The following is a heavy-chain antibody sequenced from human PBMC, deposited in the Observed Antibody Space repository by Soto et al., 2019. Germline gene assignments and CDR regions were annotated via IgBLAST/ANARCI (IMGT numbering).Heavy chain of an antibody. V-gene: IGHV3-23*01. CDR2: ISDTGGST. CDR1: GFTFSNYA. Sequence: LRLSCAASGFTFSNYAMSWVRQAPGKGLKWVSVISDTGGSTYYADSVKGRFTISRDNSKNALFLEMSSLRAEDTAVYYCAKGGASGYYYIYYFDLWGQGTQVTSPQ. D-gene: IGHD3-22*01. CDR3: AKGGASGYYYIYYFDL. J-gene: IGHJ4*02.